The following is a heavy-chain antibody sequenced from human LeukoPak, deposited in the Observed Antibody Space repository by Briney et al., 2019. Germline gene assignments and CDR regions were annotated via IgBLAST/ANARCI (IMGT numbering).Heavy chain of an antibody. D-gene: IGHD3-3*01. CDR2: ISGSGGST. CDR1: GFTFSSYA. Sequence: GGSLRLSCAASGFTFSSYAMSWVRQAPGKGLEWVSAISGSGGSTYYADSVKGRFTISRDNSKNTLYLQMNSLRAEDTAVYYCAKGKTYYDFWSGYYTNDCWGQEPWSPSPQ. V-gene: IGHV3-23*01. J-gene: IGHJ5*01. CDR3: AKGKTYYDFWSGYYTNDC.